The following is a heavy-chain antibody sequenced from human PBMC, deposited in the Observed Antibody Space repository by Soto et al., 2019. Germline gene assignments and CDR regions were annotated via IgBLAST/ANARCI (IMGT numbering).Heavy chain of an antibody. CDR3: AKLSFPINDIAAVGPAY. V-gene: IGHV3-23*01. Sequence: CPRLSWAASGCTFSSYAMSWVRQAPGKGLEWVSAISRSGGGTYYADSVKGRFTISRDNSKNTLYLQMNSLRAADTAVYYCAKLSFPINDIAAVGPAYRGQGTLVTVSS. J-gene: IGHJ1*01. D-gene: IGHD2-2*01. CDR1: GCTFSSYA. CDR2: ISRSGGGT.